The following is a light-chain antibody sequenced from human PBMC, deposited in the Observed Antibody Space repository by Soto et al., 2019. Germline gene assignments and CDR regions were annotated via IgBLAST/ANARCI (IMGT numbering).Light chain of an antibody. Sequence: QSVLTQPASVSGSPGQSITISCTGTSSDVGGYNYVSWYQLHPGKAPKLMVYEVSNRPSGVSNRFSGSKSGNTASLTISGLQAEDEADYSCSSYTSSTAYVFGTGTKATVL. CDR1: SSDVGGYNY. CDR3: SSYTSSTAYV. CDR2: EVS. J-gene: IGLJ1*01. V-gene: IGLV2-14*01.